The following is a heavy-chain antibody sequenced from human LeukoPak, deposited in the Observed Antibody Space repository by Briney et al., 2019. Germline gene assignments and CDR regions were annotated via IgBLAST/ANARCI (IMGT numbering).Heavy chain of an antibody. CDR1: GSTFSSYE. CDR3: VRGWGLDV. CDR2: IRSDGTNI. V-gene: IGHV3-48*03. Sequence: GGSLRLSCAASGSTFSSYEMNWVRQAPGKGLEWVSRIRSDGTNINYADSVMGRFTISRDNAKNTLYLQMNSLRAEDTAVYYCVRGWGLDVWGQGTTVTVSS. J-gene: IGHJ6*02.